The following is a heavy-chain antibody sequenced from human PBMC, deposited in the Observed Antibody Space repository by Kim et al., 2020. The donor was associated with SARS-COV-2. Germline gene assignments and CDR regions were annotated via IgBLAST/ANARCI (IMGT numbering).Heavy chain of an antibody. CDR3: ARHEGYYYYYYGMDV. Sequence: PSLKSRVTISVDTSKNQFSLKLSSVTAADTAVYYCARHEGYYYYYYGMDVWGQGTTVTVSS. V-gene: IGHV4-39*01. J-gene: IGHJ6*02.